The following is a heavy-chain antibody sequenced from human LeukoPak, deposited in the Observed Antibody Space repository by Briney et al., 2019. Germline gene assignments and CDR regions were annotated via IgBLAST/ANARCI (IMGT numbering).Heavy chain of an antibody. J-gene: IGHJ4*02. D-gene: IGHD1-1*01. CDR1: GFTFSSYA. Sequence: GGSLRLSCAASGFTFSSYAMSWVRQAPGKGPEWVSAISGSGGSTYYADSVKGRFTISRDNSKNTLYLQMNSLRAEDTAVYYCAKVPQLGHYYFDYWGQGTLVTVSS. CDR2: ISGSGGST. V-gene: IGHV3-23*01. CDR3: AKVPQLGHYYFDY.